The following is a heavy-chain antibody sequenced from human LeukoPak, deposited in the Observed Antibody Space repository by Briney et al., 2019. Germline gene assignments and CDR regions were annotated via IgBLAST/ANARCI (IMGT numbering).Heavy chain of an antibody. CDR3: ARTYDFWSGYYGINAFDI. Sequence: SETLSLTCTVSGGSISSYYWSWIRQPPGKGLEWIGRIDTSGSTNYNPSLKSRVTMSVDTSKNQFSLKLSSVTAADTAVYYCARTYDFWSGYYGINAFDIWGQGTMVTVSS. V-gene: IGHV4-4*07. J-gene: IGHJ3*02. D-gene: IGHD3-3*01. CDR1: GGSISSYY. CDR2: IDTSGST.